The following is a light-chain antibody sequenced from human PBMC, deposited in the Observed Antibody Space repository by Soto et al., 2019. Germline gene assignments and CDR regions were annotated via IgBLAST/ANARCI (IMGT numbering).Light chain of an antibody. Sequence: DIQMTQSPSSLSASVGDRVTITCRASKGISNYLAWYQQKPGKVPTLLMYAASTLQSGVPSRFSDSGSETEFTLTFSSLQPEDFATYYCQQLNSYPLTFGGGTKVDIK. J-gene: IGKJ4*01. CDR3: QQLNSYPLT. CDR2: AAS. CDR1: KGISNY. V-gene: IGKV1-27*01.